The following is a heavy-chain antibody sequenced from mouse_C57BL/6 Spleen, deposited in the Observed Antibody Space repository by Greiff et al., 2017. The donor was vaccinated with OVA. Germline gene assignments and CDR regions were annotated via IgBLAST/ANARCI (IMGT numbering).Heavy chain of an antibody. J-gene: IGHJ1*03. CDR2: IYPRSGNT. CDR3: ARGGSSSLGYFDV. Sequence: VQLKESGAELARPGASVKLSCKASGYTFTSYGISWVKQRTGQGLEWIGEIYPRSGNTYYNEKFKGKATLTADKSSSTAYMELRSLTSEDSAVYFCARGGSSSLGYFDVWGTGTTVTVSS. D-gene: IGHD1-1*01. V-gene: IGHV1-81*01. CDR1: GYTFTSYG.